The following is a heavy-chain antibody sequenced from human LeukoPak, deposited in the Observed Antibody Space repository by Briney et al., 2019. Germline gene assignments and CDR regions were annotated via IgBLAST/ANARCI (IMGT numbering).Heavy chain of an antibody. CDR1: GGTFSNFA. Sequence: SVKVSCKTSGGTFSNFAISWVRQAPGQGLEWMGGIIPIFGTANYAQKFQGRVTITTDESTSTAYMELSSLRSEDTAVYYCATPMVRGVIGDAFDYWGQGTLVTVSS. CDR3: ATPMVRGVIGDAFDY. J-gene: IGHJ4*02. D-gene: IGHD3-10*01. V-gene: IGHV1-69*05. CDR2: IIPIFGTA.